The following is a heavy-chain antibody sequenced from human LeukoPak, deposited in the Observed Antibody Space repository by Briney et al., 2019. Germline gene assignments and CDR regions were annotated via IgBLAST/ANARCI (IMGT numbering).Heavy chain of an antibody. CDR1: GFTFSSYG. V-gene: IGHV3-30*18. CDR2: ISYDGSNK. CDR3: AKEGYGDSWSSFDY. Sequence: PGGSLRLSCAASGFTFSSYGMHWVRQAPGKGLEWVAVISYDGSNKYYADSVKGRLTISRDNSQNTLSLQMNSLRAEDTAVYYCAKEGYGDSWSSFDYWGQGTLVTVSS. J-gene: IGHJ4*02. D-gene: IGHD2-21*01.